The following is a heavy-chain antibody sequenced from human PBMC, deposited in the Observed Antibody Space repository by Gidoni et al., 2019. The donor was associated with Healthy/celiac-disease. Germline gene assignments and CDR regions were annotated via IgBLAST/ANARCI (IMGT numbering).Heavy chain of an antibody. Sequence: EVQLVESGGVVVQPGGSLRLSCAASGFTFDEYTIHWVRQAPGKGLEWVSLISWYGGSTYYADSVKGRFTISRDNSKNSLYLQMNSLRTEDTALYYCAKDYLVLGTIYDAFDIWGQGTMVTVSS. CDR1: GFTFDEYT. CDR2: ISWYGGST. CDR3: AKDYLVLGTIYDAFDI. J-gene: IGHJ3*02. V-gene: IGHV3-43*01. D-gene: IGHD1-1*01.